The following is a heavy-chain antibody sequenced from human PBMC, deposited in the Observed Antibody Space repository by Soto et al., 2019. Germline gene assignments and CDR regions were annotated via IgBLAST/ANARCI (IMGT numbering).Heavy chain of an antibody. D-gene: IGHD2-15*01. CDR2: IYYSGGT. CDR1: GGSISSGGYY. CDR3: EGEETGYCSGGSCYSQEY. J-gene: IGHJ4*02. Sequence: QVQLQESGPGLVKPSQTLSLTCTVSGGSISSGGYYWSWIRQHPGKGLEWIGYIYYSGGTYYNPSLKSRVTISEDTSKNQFSLKQRSVTAADTAMYYCEGEETGYCSGGSCYSQEYWGQGTLVTVSS. V-gene: IGHV4-31*03.